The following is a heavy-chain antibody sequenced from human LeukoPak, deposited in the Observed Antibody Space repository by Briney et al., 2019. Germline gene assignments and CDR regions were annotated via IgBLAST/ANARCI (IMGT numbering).Heavy chain of an antibody. D-gene: IGHD2-15*01. V-gene: IGHV3-48*03. CDR2: ISSSGSTI. Sequence: GGSLRLSCAASGFTFSSYEMNWVRQAPGKGLEWVSYISSSGSTIYYADSVKGRFTISRDNAKNSLYLQMNSLRAEDTAVYYCAKGQDIVVVVAATSYYYYYMDVWGKGTTVTISS. J-gene: IGHJ6*03. CDR3: AKGQDIVVVVAATSYYYYYMDV. CDR1: GFTFSSYE.